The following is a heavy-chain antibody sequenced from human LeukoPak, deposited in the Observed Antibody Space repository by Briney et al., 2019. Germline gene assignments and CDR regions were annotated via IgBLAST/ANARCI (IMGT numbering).Heavy chain of an antibody. V-gene: IGHV4-59*01. CDR3: ARGQTAAGEIWYFDY. D-gene: IGHD6-13*01. J-gene: IGHJ4*02. CDR2: VYFSGST. Sequence: SETLSLTCTVSGGSINGYFWSWIRQPPGKGLEWLGHVYFSGSTKYNPSLESRVAILIDTSKKQSSLKLSSVTAAYTAVYYCARGQTAAGEIWYFDYWGQGSLLTVAS. CDR1: GGSINGYF.